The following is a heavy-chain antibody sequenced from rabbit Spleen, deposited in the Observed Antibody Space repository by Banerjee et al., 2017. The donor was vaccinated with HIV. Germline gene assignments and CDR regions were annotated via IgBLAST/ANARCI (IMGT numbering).Heavy chain of an antibody. CDR2: IYGGSSGNT. CDR3: ARDQYSYGYAFNL. Sequence: QEQLEESGGGLVQPEGSLTLTCTASGFSFSRNYMCWVRQAPGKGLEWIACIYGGSSGNTYYASWAKGRFTISKTSSTTVTLQMTSLTAADTATYFCARDQYSYGYAFNLWGPGTLVTVS. CDR1: GFSFSRNY. V-gene: IGHV1S45*01. J-gene: IGHJ4*01. D-gene: IGHD6-1*01.